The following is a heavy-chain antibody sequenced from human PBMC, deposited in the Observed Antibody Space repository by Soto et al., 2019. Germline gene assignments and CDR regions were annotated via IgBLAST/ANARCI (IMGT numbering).Heavy chain of an antibody. CDR2: ISAYNGNT. J-gene: IGHJ4*02. V-gene: IGHV1-18*01. CDR1: GYTFTSYG. CDR3: ARDIAHNFSGSYIKLVY. D-gene: IGHD2-15*01. Sequence: QVQLVQSGAEVKKPGASVKVSCKASGYTFTSYGISWVRQAPGQGLEWMGWISAYNGNTNYAQKLQGRVTMTTDTSTSTAYMELRSLRSDDTAVDSCARDIAHNFSGSYIKLVYWGQGTLVTVAS.